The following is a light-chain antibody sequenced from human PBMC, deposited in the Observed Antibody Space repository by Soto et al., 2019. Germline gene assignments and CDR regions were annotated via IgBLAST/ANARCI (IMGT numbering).Light chain of an antibody. CDR1: SSDVGGFNY. V-gene: IGLV2-14*01. Sequence: QSALTQPASVSGSPGQSITISCTGTSSDVGGFNYVSWYQQDPGKAPKLMIYDVINRPSGVSDRFSGSKSGNTASLTISGLQAEDEADYYCSSYPSSSTLYVFGTGTKLTVL. J-gene: IGLJ1*01. CDR3: SSYPSSSTLYV. CDR2: DVI.